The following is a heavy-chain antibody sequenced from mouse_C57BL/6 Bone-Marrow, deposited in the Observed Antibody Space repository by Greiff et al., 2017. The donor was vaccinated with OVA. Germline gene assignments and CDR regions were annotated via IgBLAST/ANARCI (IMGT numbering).Heavy chain of an antibody. CDR1: GYTFTSYW. J-gene: IGHJ2*01. Sequence: VQLQQPGAELVMPGASVKLSCKASGYTFTSYWLHWVKQRPGQGLEWIGEIDPSDSYTNYNQKFKGKSTLTVDKSSSTAYMQLSSLTSDDSAVYYCARDGYSPDYFDYWGQGTTLTVSS. CDR2: IDPSDSYT. V-gene: IGHV1-69*01. CDR3: ARDGYSPDYFDY. D-gene: IGHD2-3*01.